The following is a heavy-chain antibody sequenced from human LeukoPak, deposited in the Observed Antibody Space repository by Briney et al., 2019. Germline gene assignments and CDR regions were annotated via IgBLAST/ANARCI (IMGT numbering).Heavy chain of an antibody. Sequence: GGSLRLSCAASGFTFDDYAMHWVRQAPGKGLEWVSGISWNSGSIGYADSVKGRFTISRDNAKNSLYLQMNSLRAEDTALYYCAKVRGGCDYYFDYWGQGTLVTVSS. CDR2: ISWNSGSI. CDR1: GFTFDDYA. J-gene: IGHJ4*02. D-gene: IGHD5-12*01. CDR3: AKVRGGCDYYFDY. V-gene: IGHV3-9*01.